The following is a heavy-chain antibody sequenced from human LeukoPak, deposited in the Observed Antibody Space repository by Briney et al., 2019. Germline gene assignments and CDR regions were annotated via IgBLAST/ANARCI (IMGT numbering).Heavy chain of an antibody. V-gene: IGHV4-59*08. Sequence: SETLSLTCTVSGGSISSYYWSWIRQPPGKGLEWIGYIYYSGSTYYNPSLKSRVTISVDTSKNQFSLKLSSVTAADTAVYYCARSRRQTPDFWSGYLFDYWGQGTLVTVSS. D-gene: IGHD3-3*01. J-gene: IGHJ4*02. CDR3: ARSRRQTPDFWSGYLFDY. CDR2: IYYSGST. CDR1: GGSISSYY.